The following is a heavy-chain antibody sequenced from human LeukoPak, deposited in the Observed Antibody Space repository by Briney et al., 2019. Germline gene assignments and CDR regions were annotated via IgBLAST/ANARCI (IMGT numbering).Heavy chain of an antibody. Sequence: ASVKVFCKASGYTFISSAIHWVRQAPGQRLEWMGWINAGNGKTKYSQQFQGRVTISRDTSASTAYMELTSLRSEDTAVYYCARDGRDTDYSDFWGQGTLVTVSS. CDR3: ARDGRDTDYSDF. J-gene: IGHJ4*02. D-gene: IGHD1-26*01. CDR2: INAGNGKT. V-gene: IGHV1-3*01. CDR1: GYTFISSA.